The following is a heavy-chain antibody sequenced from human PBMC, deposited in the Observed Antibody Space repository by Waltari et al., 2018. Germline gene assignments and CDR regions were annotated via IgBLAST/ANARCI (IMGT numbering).Heavy chain of an antibody. CDR1: GFTFGDYA. D-gene: IGHD6-19*01. CDR3: TSGIAVALD. J-gene: IGHJ4*02. V-gene: IGHV3-49*04. Sequence: EVQLVESGGGLVQPGRSLRLSCTASGFTFGDYAMSWVRQAPGKGLGWVGFIRSKADGGTTEYAASVKGRFTISRDDSKSIAYLQMNSLKTEDTAVYYCTSGIAVALDWGQGTLVTVSS. CDR2: IRSKADGGTT.